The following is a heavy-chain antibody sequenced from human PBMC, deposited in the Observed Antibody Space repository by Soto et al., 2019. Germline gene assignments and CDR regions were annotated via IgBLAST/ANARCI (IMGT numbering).Heavy chain of an antibody. CDR2: IYYSGST. J-gene: IGHJ6*02. D-gene: IGHD1-1*01. V-gene: IGHV4-59*01. CDR3: ATTGTTGLDYYYYGMDV. CDR1: GCSISSYY. Sequence: SESLSLTCPVSGCSISSYYWSWIRQPPGKGLEWIGYIYYSGSTNYNPSLKSRVTISVDTSKNQFSLKLSSVTAADTAVYYCATTGTTGLDYYYYGMDVWGQGTTVTVSS.